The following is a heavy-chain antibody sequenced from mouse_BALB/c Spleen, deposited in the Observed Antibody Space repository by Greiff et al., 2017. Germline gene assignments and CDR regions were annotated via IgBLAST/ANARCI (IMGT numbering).Heavy chain of an antibody. CDR3: ARYGGAY. J-gene: IGHJ3*01. V-gene: IGHV1S29*02. CDR1: GYTFTDYN. D-gene: IGHD1-1*02. Sequence: EVKLVESGPELVKPGASVKISCKASGYTFTDYNMHWVKQSHGKSLEWIGYIYPYNGGTGYNQKFKSKATLTVDNSSSTAYMELRSLTSEDSAVYYCARYGGAYWGQGTLVTVSA. CDR2: IYPYNGGT.